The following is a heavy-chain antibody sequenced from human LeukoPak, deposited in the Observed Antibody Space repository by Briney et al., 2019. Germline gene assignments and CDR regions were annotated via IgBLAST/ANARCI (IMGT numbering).Heavy chain of an antibody. Sequence: SETLSLTCTVSGGSISSSSYYWGWIRQPPGKGPEWIGSIYYSGSTYYNPSLKSRVTISVDTSKNQFSLKLSSVTAADTAVYYCARGYYDSSGYYYATPETPVFDYWGQGTLVTVSS. V-gene: IGHV4-39*07. D-gene: IGHD3-22*01. CDR1: GGSISSSSYY. CDR2: IYYSGST. J-gene: IGHJ4*02. CDR3: ARGYYDSSGYYYATPETPVFDY.